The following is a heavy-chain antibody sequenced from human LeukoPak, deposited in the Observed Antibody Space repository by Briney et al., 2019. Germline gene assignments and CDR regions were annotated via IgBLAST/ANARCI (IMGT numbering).Heavy chain of an antibody. D-gene: IGHD4-11*01. V-gene: IGHV4-59*08. CDR1: GGSISSYY. J-gene: IGHJ6*02. CDR2: IYYSGST. Sequence: SETLSLTCTVSGGSISSYYWSWIRQPPGKGLEWIGYIYYSGSTNYNPSLKSRVTISVDTSKNQLSLKLSSVTAADTAVYYCARHQRLQYYYYGMDVWGQGTTVTVSS. CDR3: ARHQRLQYYYYGMDV.